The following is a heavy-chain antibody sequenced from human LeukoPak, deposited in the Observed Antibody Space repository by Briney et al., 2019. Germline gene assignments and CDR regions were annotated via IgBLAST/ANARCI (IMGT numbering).Heavy chain of an antibody. D-gene: IGHD6-13*01. CDR1: GGSFSGYY. V-gene: IGHV4-34*01. Sequence: SETLSLTCAVYGGSFSGYYWSWIRQPPGKGLEWIGEINHSGSTNYNPSLKSRVTISVDTSKNQFSLKLSSVTAADTAVYYCARHLSPTKNKRIAAAGRSWFDPWGQGTLVTVSS. J-gene: IGHJ5*02. CDR2: INHSGST. CDR3: ARHLSPTKNKRIAAAGRSWFDP.